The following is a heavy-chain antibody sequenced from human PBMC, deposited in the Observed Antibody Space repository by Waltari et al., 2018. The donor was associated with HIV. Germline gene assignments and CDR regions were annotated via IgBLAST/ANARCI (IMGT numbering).Heavy chain of an antibody. J-gene: IGHJ4*03. CDR3: ARAFGVFQGAPTFFAH. D-gene: IGHD3-16*01. Sequence: LEFGGSLVPPGGYRKLSCEDSGFSFANYVMTWVRHSPGGVPELVSAISSSGDIVFYSEPLKGRVSISRANSENSLFLQINNLRVADTATYYCARAFGVFQGAPTFFAHWVRGTLVIFSS. CDR1: GFSFANYV. V-gene: IGHV3-23*05. CDR2: ISSSGDIV.